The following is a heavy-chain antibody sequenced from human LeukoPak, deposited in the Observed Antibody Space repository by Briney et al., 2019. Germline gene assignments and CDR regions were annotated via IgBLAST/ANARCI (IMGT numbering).Heavy chain of an antibody. J-gene: IGHJ4*02. CDR1: GFTFSSYA. CDR2: ISYDGSNK. V-gene: IGHV3-30*03. CDR3: ARTGDTERFDY. D-gene: IGHD5-18*01. Sequence: PGRSLRLSCAASGFTFSSYAMHWVRQAPGKGLEWVVVISYDGSNKYYADSVKGRFTISRDNSKDTLYLQMNSLRAEDTAVYYCARTGDTERFDYWGQGTLVTVSS.